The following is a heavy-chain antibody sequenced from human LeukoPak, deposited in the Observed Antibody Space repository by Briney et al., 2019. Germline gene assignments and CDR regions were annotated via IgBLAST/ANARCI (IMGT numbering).Heavy chain of an antibody. J-gene: IGHJ4*02. V-gene: IGHV4-39*07. D-gene: IGHD3-22*01. CDR2: IYYSGST. CDR3: ARTPAYYYDSSGYPNDPFDY. CDR1: GGSISSSSYY. Sequence: PSETLSLTCTVSGGSISSSSYYWGWIRQPPGKGLEWIGSIYYSGSTYYNSSLKSRVTISVDTSKNQFSLKLSSVTAADTAVYYCARTPAYYYDSSGYPNDPFDYWGQGTLVTVSS.